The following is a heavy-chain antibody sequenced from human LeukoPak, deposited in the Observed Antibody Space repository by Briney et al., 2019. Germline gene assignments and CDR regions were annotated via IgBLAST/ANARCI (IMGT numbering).Heavy chain of an antibody. CDR2: IYGGGRT. J-gene: IGHJ4*02. CDR1: GFTVSSSY. CDR3: ARRGDGGRSFDY. V-gene: IGHV3-53*01. Sequence: TGGSLRLSCAASGFTVSSSYMNWVRQAPGKGLEWVSLIYGGGRTYYADSVKGRFTISRDNSKNTLYLQMNSLRAEDTAVYYCARRGDGGRSFDYWGQGTLVTVSS. D-gene: IGHD4-23*01.